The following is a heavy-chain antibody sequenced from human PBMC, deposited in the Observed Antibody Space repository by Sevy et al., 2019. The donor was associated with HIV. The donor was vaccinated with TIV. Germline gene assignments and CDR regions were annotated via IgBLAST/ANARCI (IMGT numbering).Heavy chain of an antibody. V-gene: IGHV4-39*01. CDR2: IYYSGST. D-gene: IGHD4-4*01. J-gene: IGHJ4*02. Sequence: WETLSLTCTVSGGSISSSSYYWGWIRQPPAKGLEWIGSIYYSGSTYYNPSLKSRVTISVDTSKNQFSLKLSSVTAAVTAVYYCASWVYSKHVSGGRFDYWGQGTLVTVSS. CDR3: ASWVYSKHVSGGRFDY. CDR1: GGSISSSSYY.